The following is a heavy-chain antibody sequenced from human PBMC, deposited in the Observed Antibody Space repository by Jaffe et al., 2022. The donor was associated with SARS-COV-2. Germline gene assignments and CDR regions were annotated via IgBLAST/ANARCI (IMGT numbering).Heavy chain of an antibody. Sequence: QVQLVESGGGVVQPGRSLRLSCAASGFTFSSYAMHWVRQAPGKGLEWVAVISYDGSNKYYADSVKGRFTISRDNSKNTLYLQMNSLRAEDTAVYYCARDLGWRSSYTDKGVDYWGQGTLVTVSS. CDR1: GFTFSSYA. CDR3: ARDLGWRSSYTDKGVDY. CDR2: ISYDGSNK. V-gene: IGHV3-30-3*01. D-gene: IGHD3-16*02. J-gene: IGHJ4*02.